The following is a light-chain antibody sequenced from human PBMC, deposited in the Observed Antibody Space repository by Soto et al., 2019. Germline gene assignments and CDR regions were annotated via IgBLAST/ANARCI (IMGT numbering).Light chain of an antibody. CDR1: SSDVGGYNY. J-gene: IGLJ1*01. CDR3: SSYTGSNTRV. Sequence: QSALTQPASVSGSPGQSITISCTGTSSDVGGYNYVSWFQQPPGEVPKLLIYEVTNRPSGVSNRFSGSRSGNTASLTISGLQAEDEADYYCSSYTGSNTRVFGTGTKLTVL. CDR2: EVT. V-gene: IGLV2-14*01.